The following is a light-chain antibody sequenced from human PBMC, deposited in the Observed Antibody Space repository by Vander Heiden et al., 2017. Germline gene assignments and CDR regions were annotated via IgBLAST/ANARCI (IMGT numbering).Light chain of an antibody. CDR1: QSISSY. Sequence: DIQMTQSPSSLSASVEDRVTITCRASQSISSYLNWYQQKPGKAPKLLIYAASSLQSGVPSRCSGSRSGTDFTLTISSLQPEDDVTYYCQQRYNTTPWTFGPGTKVEIK. J-gene: IGKJ1*01. CDR3: QQRYNTTPWT. CDR2: AAS. V-gene: IGKV1-39*01.